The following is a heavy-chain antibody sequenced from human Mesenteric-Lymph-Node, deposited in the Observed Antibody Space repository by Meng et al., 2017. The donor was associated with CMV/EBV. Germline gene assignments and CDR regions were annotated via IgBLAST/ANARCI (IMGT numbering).Heavy chain of an antibody. CDR1: AASIASGSW. V-gene: IGHV4-4*02. CDR3: ARKKLGIYWYFDL. D-gene: IGHD6-13*01. Sequence: VSAASIASGSWCSWVRQPPGKGLEWIAEMYHSGSTTYNPSLKSRVTISVDKSKNQFSLKLSSVTAADSAIYYCARKKLGIYWYFDLWGRGTLVTVSS. CDR2: MYHSGST. J-gene: IGHJ2*01.